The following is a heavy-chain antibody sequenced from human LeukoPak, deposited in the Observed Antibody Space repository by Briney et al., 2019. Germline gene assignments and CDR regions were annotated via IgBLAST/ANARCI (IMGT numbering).Heavy chain of an antibody. V-gene: IGHV1-24*01. CDR3: ATLPGECSSGWYGLGY. Sequence: ASVKVSCKVSGYTLTELSMHWVRQAPGKGLEWMGGFDPEDGETTYAQKFQGRVTMTEDTSTDTAYMELSSLRSEDTAVYYCATLPGECSSGWYGLGYWGQGTLVTVSS. CDR2: FDPEDGET. J-gene: IGHJ4*02. D-gene: IGHD6-19*01. CDR1: GYTLTELS.